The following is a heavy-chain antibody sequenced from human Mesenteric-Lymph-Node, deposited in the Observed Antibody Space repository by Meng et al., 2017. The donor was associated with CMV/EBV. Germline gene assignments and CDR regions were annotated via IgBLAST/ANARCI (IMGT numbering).Heavy chain of an antibody. CDR3: TGDSVSNPNLDY. V-gene: IGHV3-66*01. D-gene: IGHD3-10*01. Sequence: GEAGGGLVQPGGSLRLSCAASGFNVRDKYMRWVRQAPGKGLEWVCIIYRGDNTYYIDSVKDRFTVSRDNSKNTMYLQMNSLRVEDTAVYYCTGDSVSNPNLDYWGQGTLVTVSS. CDR1: GFNVRDKY. CDR2: IYRGDNT. J-gene: IGHJ4*02.